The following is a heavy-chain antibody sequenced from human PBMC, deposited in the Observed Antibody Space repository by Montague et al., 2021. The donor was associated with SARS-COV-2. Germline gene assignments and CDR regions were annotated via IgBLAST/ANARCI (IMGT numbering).Heavy chain of an antibody. D-gene: IGHD3-3*01. CDR1: GGSIRSYY. V-gene: IGHV4-59*01. J-gene: IGHJ4*02. CDR3: ARAPVAHITIFGVVTSFDY. Sequence: SETLSLTCTVYGGSIRSYYRSWIRQPPGKGLEWIGYIYYSGSTNYNPSLKSRVTISVDTSKNQFSLKLSSVTAADTAVYYCARAPVAHITIFGVVTSFDYWGQGTLVTVSS. CDR2: IYYSGST.